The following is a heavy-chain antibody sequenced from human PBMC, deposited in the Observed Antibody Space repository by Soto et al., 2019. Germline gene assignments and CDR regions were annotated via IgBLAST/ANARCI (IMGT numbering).Heavy chain of an antibody. CDR2: IIPILGIA. Sequence: SVKVSCKASGGTFSSYTISWVRQAPGQGLEWMGRIIPILGIANYAQNFQGRVTITADKSTSTAYMELSSLRSEDTAVYYCARLHCSGGSCYSSGPDAFDIWGQGTMVTVS. J-gene: IGHJ3*02. CDR1: GGTFSSYT. V-gene: IGHV1-69*02. D-gene: IGHD2-15*01. CDR3: ARLHCSGGSCYSSGPDAFDI.